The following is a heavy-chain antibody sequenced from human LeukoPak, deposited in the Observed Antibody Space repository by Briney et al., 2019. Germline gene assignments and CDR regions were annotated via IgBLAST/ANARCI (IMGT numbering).Heavy chain of an antibody. D-gene: IGHD3-10*01. CDR1: GGTFSSYA. Sequence: SVKVSCKASGGTFSSYAISWVRQAPGQGLEWMGGITPIFGTANYAQKFQGRVTITADESTSTAYMELSSLRSEDTAVYYCASGDYYGSGSYSDYWGQGTLVTVSS. V-gene: IGHV1-69*01. CDR2: ITPIFGTA. J-gene: IGHJ4*02. CDR3: ASGDYYGSGSYSDY.